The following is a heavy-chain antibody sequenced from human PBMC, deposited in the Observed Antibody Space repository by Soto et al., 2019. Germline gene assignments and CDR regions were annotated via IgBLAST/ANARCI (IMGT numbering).Heavy chain of an antibody. V-gene: IGHV6-1*01. CDR1: GDSVSSNSAA. CDR2: TYYRSKWYN. Sequence: SQTLSLTCAISGDSVSSNSAAWNSIRQSPSRGLEWLGRTYYRSKWYNDYAVSVKSRITINPDTSKNQFSLQLNSVTPEDTAVYYCARDTSIAARSPQHNWLDPRGPVTLVTDS. J-gene: IGHJ5*02. CDR3: ARDTSIAARSPQHNWLDP. D-gene: IGHD6-6*01.